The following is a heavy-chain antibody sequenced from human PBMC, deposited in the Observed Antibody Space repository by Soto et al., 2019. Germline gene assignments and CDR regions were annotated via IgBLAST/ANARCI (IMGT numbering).Heavy chain of an antibody. CDR3: AAGCSGGSCYSGFGY. CDR1: GFTFSSYS. V-gene: IGHV3-21*01. D-gene: IGHD2-15*01. Sequence: EVQLVESGGGLVKPGGSLRLSCAASGFTFSSYSMNWVRQAPGKGLEWVSSISSSSSYIYYADSVKGRFTISRDNAKNSLYLQMNSLRAEDTAVSYCAAGCSGGSCYSGFGYWGQGTLVTVSS. CDR2: ISSSSSYI. J-gene: IGHJ4*02.